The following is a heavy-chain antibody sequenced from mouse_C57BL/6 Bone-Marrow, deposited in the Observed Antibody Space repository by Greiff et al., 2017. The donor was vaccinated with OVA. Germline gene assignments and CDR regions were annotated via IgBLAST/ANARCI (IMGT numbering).Heavy chain of an antibody. D-gene: IGHD1-1*01. CDR2: INPGSGGT. J-gene: IGHJ4*01. Sequence: QVQLKQSGAELVRPGTSVKVSCKASGYAFTNYLIEWVKQRPGQGLEWIGVINPGSGGTNSNEKVKGKATLTAAKSSSTAYMQLSSLTSEDSAVYFCAYYGSSPDYYAMDYWGQGTSVTVSS. V-gene: IGHV1-54*01. CDR3: AYYGSSPDYYAMDY. CDR1: GYAFTNYL.